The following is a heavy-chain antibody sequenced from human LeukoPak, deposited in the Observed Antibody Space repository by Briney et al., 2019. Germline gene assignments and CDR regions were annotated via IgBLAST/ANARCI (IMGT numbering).Heavy chain of an antibody. CDR2: INPYNGKT. CDR3: ARGPMGNPYFFDY. Sequence: ASVKVSCKPSGYSFTSYGISWVRQALGQGLEWVGWINPYNGKTNYAQKVQGRVTVTTDTSTSTAYMERRSLRCDDTAVYYCARGPMGNPYFFDYWGQGTLVTVSS. V-gene: IGHV1-18*01. CDR1: GYSFTSYG. J-gene: IGHJ4*02. D-gene: IGHD2/OR15-2a*01.